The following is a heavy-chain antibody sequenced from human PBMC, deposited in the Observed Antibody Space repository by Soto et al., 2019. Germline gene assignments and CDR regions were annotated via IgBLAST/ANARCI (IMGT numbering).Heavy chain of an antibody. D-gene: IGHD3-10*01. Sequence: QVQLVQSGAEVKKPGASVKVSCKASGYTFTSYAMHWVRQAPGQRLEWMGRINAGNGNTKYSQKFQGRVTITRDTSASTAYMELSSLRSEDTAVYYCATVGEGRYYSYACDIWGQGTMVTVSS. CDR3: ATVGEGRYYSYACDI. J-gene: IGHJ3*02. V-gene: IGHV1-3*01. CDR2: INAGNGNT. CDR1: GYTFTSYA.